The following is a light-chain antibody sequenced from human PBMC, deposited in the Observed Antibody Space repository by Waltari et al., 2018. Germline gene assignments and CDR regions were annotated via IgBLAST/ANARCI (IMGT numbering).Light chain of an antibody. CDR2: GES. J-gene: IGKJ4*01. CDR1: QSVISDY. V-gene: IGKV3-20*01. Sequence: ENVLTQSPGTLSFSPGERATLSCRASQSVISDYLAWYQQKPGQAPRLLIFGESTRATGVPERFSGGGSGTHFTLTISRLEPEDFALYYCQQYGSSTGLTFGGGTKVQIK. CDR3: QQYGSSTGLT.